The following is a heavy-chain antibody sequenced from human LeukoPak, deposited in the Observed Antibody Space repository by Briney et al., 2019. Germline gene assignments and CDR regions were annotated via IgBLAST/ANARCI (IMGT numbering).Heavy chain of an antibody. CDR1: EFSFSTYN. CDR2: ISTGSSTT. Sequence: GGSLRLSCAASEFSFSTYNMNWVRQAPGKGLEWVSYISTGSSTTYYADSVKGRFTISRDNVENSLYLQMNSLRDEDTAVYYCARVAAGYSVNYFDYWGQGTLVTVSS. D-gene: IGHD4-23*01. J-gene: IGHJ4*02. V-gene: IGHV3-48*02. CDR3: ARVAAGYSVNYFDY.